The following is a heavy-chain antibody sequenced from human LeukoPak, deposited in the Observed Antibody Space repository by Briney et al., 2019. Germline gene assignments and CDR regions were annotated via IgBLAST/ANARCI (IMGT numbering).Heavy chain of an antibody. J-gene: IGHJ4*02. CDR2: ISSGSITI. D-gene: IGHD4-23*01. CDR3: ARDQMHDYGGKGPFDY. V-gene: IGHV3-48*01. CDR1: GFTFSSYS. Sequence: PGGSLRLSCAASGFTFSSYSMNWVRQAPGKGLEWVSYISSGSITIYYADSVKGRFTISRDNSKNTLYLQMNSLRAEDTAVYYCARDQMHDYGGKGPFDYWGQGTLVTVSS.